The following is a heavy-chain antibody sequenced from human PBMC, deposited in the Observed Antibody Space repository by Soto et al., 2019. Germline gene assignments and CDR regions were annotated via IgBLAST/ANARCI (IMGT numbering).Heavy chain of an antibody. V-gene: IGHV1-69*13. CDR1: GGSFSNYV. J-gene: IGHJ6*02. CDR3: AREDIIVYRIAYYGIDV. CDR2: ITPIFGTT. Sequence: SVKVSCKALGGSFSNYVVTWVRQAPGQGLEWMGAITPIFGTTNYAQKFQDRVRITVDDSATTAYMELTTLTSEDTAVYYCAREDIIVYRIAYYGIDVWGQGTTVTVS. D-gene: IGHD1-26*01.